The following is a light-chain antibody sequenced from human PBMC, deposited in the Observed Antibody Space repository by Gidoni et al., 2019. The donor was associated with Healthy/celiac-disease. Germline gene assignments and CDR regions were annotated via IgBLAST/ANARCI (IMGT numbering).Light chain of an antibody. CDR2: SNN. Sequence: QSVLTQPPSASGTPGQRGTTACSQQLPGTAPKLLIYSNNQRPSGVPDRFSGSKSGTSASLAISGLQSEDEADYYCAAWDDSLNGWVFGGGTKLTVL. V-gene: IGLV1-44*01. J-gene: IGLJ3*02. CDR3: AAWDDSLNGWV.